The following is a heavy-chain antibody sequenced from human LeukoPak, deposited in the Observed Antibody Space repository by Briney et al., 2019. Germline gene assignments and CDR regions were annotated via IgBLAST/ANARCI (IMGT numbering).Heavy chain of an antibody. CDR3: AKDAQRGFDYSNSLQN. CDR1: GFTFSHYG. Sequence: GGSLRLSCAASGFTFSHYGMHWVRQTPGAGLEWVAVIWSDGSDKYYAKSVKGRFTISRDNSKNSLFLQLNSLRAEDTAVYYCAKDAQRGFDYSNSLQNWGQGILVSVSS. CDR2: IWSDGSDK. D-gene: IGHD4-11*01. J-gene: IGHJ1*01. V-gene: IGHV3-33*06.